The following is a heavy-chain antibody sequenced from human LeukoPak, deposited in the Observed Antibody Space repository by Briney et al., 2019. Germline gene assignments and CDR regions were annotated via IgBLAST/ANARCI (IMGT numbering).Heavy chain of an antibody. Sequence: GGSLRLSCAASGFTFSSYSMNWVRQAPGKGLEWVSSISSSSSYIYYADSVKGRFTISRDNAKNTLYLQMNSLRAEDTAVYYCAKDPRWQLQTSRWFDPWGQGTLVTVSS. CDR2: ISSSSSYI. D-gene: IGHD6-6*01. CDR1: GFTFSSYS. CDR3: AKDPRWQLQTSRWFDP. V-gene: IGHV3-21*04. J-gene: IGHJ5*02.